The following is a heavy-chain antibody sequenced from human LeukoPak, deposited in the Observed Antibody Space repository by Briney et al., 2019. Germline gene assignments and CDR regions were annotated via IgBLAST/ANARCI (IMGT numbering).Heavy chain of an antibody. CDR2: IYYSGST. V-gene: IGHV4-59*01. D-gene: IGHD2-2*01. CDR1: GGSISSYY. Sequence: SETLSLTCTVSGGSISSYYWSWIRQPPGKGLEWIGYIYYSGSTNYNPSLKSRVTISVDTSKNQFSLKLSSVTAADTAVYYCANTNCSSTSCYGWGYYYYYMDVWGKGTTVTVSS. CDR3: ANTNCSSTSCYGWGYYYYYMDV. J-gene: IGHJ6*03.